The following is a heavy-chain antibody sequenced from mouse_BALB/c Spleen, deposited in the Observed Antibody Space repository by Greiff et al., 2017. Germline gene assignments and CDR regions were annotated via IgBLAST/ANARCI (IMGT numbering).Heavy chain of an antibody. V-gene: IGHV1-7*01. Sequence: VQLQQSGAELAKPGASVKMSCKASGYTFTSYWMHWVKQRPGQGLEWIGYINPSTGYTEYNQKFKDKATLTADKSSSTAYMQLSSLTSEDSAVYYCARRGIRYDYAMDYWGQGTSVTVSS. J-gene: IGHJ4*01. D-gene: IGHD2-14*01. CDR3: ARRGIRYDYAMDY. CDR2: INPSTGYT. CDR1: GYTFTSYW.